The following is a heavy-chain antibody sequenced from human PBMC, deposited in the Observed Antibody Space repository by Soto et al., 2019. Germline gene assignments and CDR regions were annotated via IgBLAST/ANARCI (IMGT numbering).Heavy chain of an antibody. CDR3: AREGQAPYYYYGMDV. CDR2: SSGYNGNT. J-gene: IGHJ6*02. CDR1: GYTFTNYG. Sequence: QVQVVQSGDEVKKPGASVKVSCKASGYTFTNYGFSWVRQAPGQGLEWMGGSSGYNGNTKYAEKFQGRVTMTTDTSTSTAHMELRSLRSDDTAVYYCAREGQAPYYYYGMDVWGQGTAVTVSS. V-gene: IGHV1-18*01.